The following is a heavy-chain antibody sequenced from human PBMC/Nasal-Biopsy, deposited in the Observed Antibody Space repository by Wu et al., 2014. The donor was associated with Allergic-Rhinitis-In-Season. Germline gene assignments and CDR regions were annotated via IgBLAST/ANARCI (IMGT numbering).Heavy chain of an antibody. Sequence: LRLSCAASDVTFSAYWMQWVRQGPGKGLVWVSRINGDGSSTNYADFVKGRFTISRDNSNNIVHLQMDSLRAEDTALYFCATPGNYGARSYYTPFDQWGQGTLVIVSS. V-gene: IGHV3-74*01. D-gene: IGHD3-10*01. J-gene: IGHJ4*02. CDR3: ATPGNYGARSYYTPFDQ. CDR2: INGDGSST. CDR1: DVTFSAYW.